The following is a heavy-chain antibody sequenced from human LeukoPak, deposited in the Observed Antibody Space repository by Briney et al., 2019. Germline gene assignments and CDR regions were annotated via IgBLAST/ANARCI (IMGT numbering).Heavy chain of an antibody. CDR2: MNPNSGNT. CDR3: ARGHSMFFDILTGYSFYYYYGMDV. J-gene: IGHJ6*02. CDR1: GYTFTSYD. V-gene: IGHV1-8*01. D-gene: IGHD3-9*01. Sequence: GASVKVSCKASGYTFTSYDINWVRQATGQGLEWMGWMNPNSGNTGYAQKFQGRVTMTRDTSKSTAYMELSSLRSEDTAVYYCARGHSMFFDILTGYSFYYYYGMDVWGQGTTVTVSS.